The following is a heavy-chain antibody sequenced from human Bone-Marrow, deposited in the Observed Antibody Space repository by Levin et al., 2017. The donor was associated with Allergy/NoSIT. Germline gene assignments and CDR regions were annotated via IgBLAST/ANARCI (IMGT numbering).Heavy chain of an antibody. D-gene: IGHD6-19*01. Sequence: SETLSLTCTVSGGSLTSHYWNWIRQVPGKGLEWIGYIYSSGTTNYNPSLESRVSMSVDTSKNQISLWLNSVTAADTAVYFCARGGRLENVILSHHLDCWGQGTPVSVSS. CDR1: GGSLTSHY. CDR2: IYSSGTT. CDR3: ARGGRLENVILSHHLDC. V-gene: IGHV4-59*11. J-gene: IGHJ4*02.